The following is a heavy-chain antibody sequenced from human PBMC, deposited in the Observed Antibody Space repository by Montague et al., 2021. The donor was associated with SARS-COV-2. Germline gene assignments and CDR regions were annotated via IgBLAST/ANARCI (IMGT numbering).Heavy chain of an antibody. CDR3: ARDWERYDASDYSGVYYYGMDV. Sequence: TLSLTCTVSGGSISSGSYYWTWIRQPAGKGLEWIGRIYTSGSANYNASLKSRVTISLDTSKNQFSLKLSSVTAADTAVYYCARDWERYDASDYSGVYYYGMDVWGQGTTVTVSS. CDR1: GGSISSGSYY. J-gene: IGHJ6*02. V-gene: IGHV4-61*02. CDR2: IYTSGSA. D-gene: IGHD3-22*01.